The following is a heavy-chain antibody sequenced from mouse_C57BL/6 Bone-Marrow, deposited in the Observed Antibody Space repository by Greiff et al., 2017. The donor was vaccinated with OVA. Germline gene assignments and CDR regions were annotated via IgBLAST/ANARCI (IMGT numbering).Heavy chain of an antibody. CDR3: ARHVRGLLFWYFDV. D-gene: IGHD2-12*01. CDR1: GFTFSDYG. Sequence: EVKVVESGGGLVQPGGSLKLSCAASGFTFSDYGMAWVRQAPRKGPEWVAFISTLAYSIYYADTVTGRFTISRENAKNTLYLEMSSLRSEDTAMYYCARHVRGLLFWYFDVWGTGTTVTVSS. CDR2: ISTLAYSI. J-gene: IGHJ1*03. V-gene: IGHV5-15*01.